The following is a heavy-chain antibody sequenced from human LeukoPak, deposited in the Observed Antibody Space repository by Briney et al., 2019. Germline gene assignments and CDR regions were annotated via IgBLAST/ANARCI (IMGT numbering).Heavy chain of an antibody. CDR1: GFTFSSYD. V-gene: IGHV3-48*03. J-gene: IGHJ4*02. Sequence: GGSLRLSCAASGFTFSSYDMRWVPQAPGKGREWVSYISSSGSTIYYADPVKGRFTSSRDNVKNSLYLQMNSLRAEDAAVYYCERVQYGSGDIPDYWGQGTLVTVSS. D-gene: IGHD3-10*01. CDR2: ISSSGSTI. CDR3: ERVQYGSGDIPDY.